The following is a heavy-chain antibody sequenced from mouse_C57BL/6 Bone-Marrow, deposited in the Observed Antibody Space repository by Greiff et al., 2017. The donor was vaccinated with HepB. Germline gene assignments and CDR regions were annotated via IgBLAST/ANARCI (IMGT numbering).Heavy chain of an antibody. V-gene: IGHV1-19*01. D-gene: IGHD2-3*01. CDR1: GSTFTDYY. J-gene: IGHJ1*03. CDR2: INPYNGGT. CDR3: ARRRGIYDGYYYWYFDV. Sequence: VQLQQSGPVLVKPGASVKMSCKASGSTFTDYYMNWVKQSHGKSLEWIGVINPYNGGTSYNQKVKGKATLTVDKSSSTAYMELNSLTSEDSAVYYCARRRGIYDGYYYWYFDVWGTGTTVTVSS.